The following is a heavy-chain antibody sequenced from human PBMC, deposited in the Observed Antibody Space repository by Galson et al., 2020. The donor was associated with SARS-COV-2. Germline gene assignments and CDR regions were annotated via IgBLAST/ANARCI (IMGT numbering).Heavy chain of an antibody. CDR1: GYTFTSYG. CDR3: ARLKLLQGGNSYGQAEYFGMDV. CDR2: ISAYNGNT. D-gene: IGHD5-18*01. Sequence: ASVKVSCKASGYTFTSYGISWVRQAPGQGLEWMGWISAYNGNTNYAQKLQGRVTMTTDTSTSTAYMELRSLRSDDTAVYYCARLKLLQGGNSYGQAEYFGMDVWGQGTTVTVSS. J-gene: IGHJ6*02. V-gene: IGHV1-18*01.